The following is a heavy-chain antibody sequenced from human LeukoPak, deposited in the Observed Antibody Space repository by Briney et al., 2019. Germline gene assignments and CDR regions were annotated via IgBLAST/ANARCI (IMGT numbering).Heavy chain of an antibody. J-gene: IGHJ4*02. CDR1: GFTFSRMW. CDR2: IHQDGSDT. D-gene: IGHD3-22*01. CDR3: AGGSGDYSTPTYFDY. V-gene: IGHV3-7*04. Sequence: GGSLCCSCAASGFTFSRMWWGWLRPAQGKGLEWLVNIHQDGSDTYYVHTVKGRFTISRDNSKNSLYLHMNSLRAEDTAVYYCAGGSGDYSTPTYFDYWGQGTLVTVSS.